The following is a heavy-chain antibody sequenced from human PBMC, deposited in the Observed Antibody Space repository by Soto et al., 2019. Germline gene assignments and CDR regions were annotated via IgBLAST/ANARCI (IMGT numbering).Heavy chain of an antibody. CDR1: GGTFSSYS. J-gene: IGHJ4*02. V-gene: IGHV1-69*01. CDR3: ARDGGRHSGGIDY. CDR2: IIPIFGTA. D-gene: IGHD1-26*01. Sequence: QVQRVQSGAEVKKPGSSVKVSCKASGGTFSSYSINWVRQAPGQGLEWMGEIIPIFGTANYAQKFQGSVTITADESTSTAYRELSSLRSEDTAVYYCARDGGRHSGGIDYWGQGTLVTVSS.